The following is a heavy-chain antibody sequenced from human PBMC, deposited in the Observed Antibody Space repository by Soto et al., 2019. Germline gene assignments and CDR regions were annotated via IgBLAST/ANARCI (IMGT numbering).Heavy chain of an antibody. Sequence: QVQLVQSGAEVKKPGSSVKVSCKASGGTFSSYTISWVRQAPGQGLEWMGRIIPILGIANYAQKFQGRVTITADKSTSTAYIELSSLRSEDTAVYYCARLKYYYDSPDAFDIWGQGTMVTVSS. CDR3: ARLKYYYDSPDAFDI. J-gene: IGHJ3*02. V-gene: IGHV1-69*02. D-gene: IGHD3-22*01. CDR2: IIPILGIA. CDR1: GGTFSSYT.